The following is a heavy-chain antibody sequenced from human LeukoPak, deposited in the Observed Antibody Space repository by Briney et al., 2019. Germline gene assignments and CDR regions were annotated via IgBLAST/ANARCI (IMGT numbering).Heavy chain of an antibody. D-gene: IGHD3-22*01. CDR1: GFTFSNYA. CDR2: ISYDGSNK. V-gene: IGHV3-30-3*01. J-gene: IGHJ4*02. CDR3: ARAPNSSGYDY. Sequence: PGGSLRPSCAAPGFTFSNYAMHWVGKAPGKGLEGVAVISYDGSNKYYADSVKGRFTISRDNSKNTLYLQMNSLRAEDTAVYYCARAPNSSGYDYWGQGTLVTVSS.